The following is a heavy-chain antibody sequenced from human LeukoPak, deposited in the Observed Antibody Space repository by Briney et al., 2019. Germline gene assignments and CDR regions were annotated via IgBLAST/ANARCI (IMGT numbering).Heavy chain of an antibody. V-gene: IGHV1-2*02. CDR1: VYTFTGYY. CDR2: INPNSGGT. J-gene: IGHJ4*02. CDR3: ARASSGNMDLDY. Sequence: ASVKVSCKASVYTFTGYYMHWVRQAPGQGLEWMGWINPNSGGTNYAQKFQGRVTMTTDTSTSTAYMELRSLRSDDTAVYYCARASSGNMDLDYWGQGTLVTVSS. D-gene: IGHD3-10*01.